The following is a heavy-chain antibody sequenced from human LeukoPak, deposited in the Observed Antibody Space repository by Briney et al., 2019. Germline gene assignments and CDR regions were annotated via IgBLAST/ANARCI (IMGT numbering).Heavy chain of an antibody. D-gene: IGHD4-17*01. Sequence: GGSLRLSCAASGFIFRTYSMNWVRQAPGKGLEWVSSISSSKHMYYADSVKGRFSISRDDAKNSLFLQMNGLRAEDTAVYYCVRDMTTTTTCYLQHWGQGTLVTVSS. CDR1: GFIFRTYS. J-gene: IGHJ1*01. CDR2: ISSSKHM. V-gene: IGHV3-21*01. CDR3: VRDMTTTTTCYLQH.